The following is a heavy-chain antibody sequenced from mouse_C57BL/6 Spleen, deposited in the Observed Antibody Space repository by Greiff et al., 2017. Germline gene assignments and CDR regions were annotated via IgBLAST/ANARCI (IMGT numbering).Heavy chain of an antibody. D-gene: IGHD1-2*01. CDR1: GFSLTSYG. CDR3: AKRGTASWYFDV. Sequence: VQVVESGPGLVQPSQSLSITCTVSGFSLTSYGVHWVRQSPGTGLEWLGVIWRGGSTDYNAAFMSRLSITKDNSKSQVFFKMNSLQADDTAIYYCAKRGTASWYFDVWGTGTTVTVSS. V-gene: IGHV2-5*01. J-gene: IGHJ1*03. CDR2: IWRGGST.